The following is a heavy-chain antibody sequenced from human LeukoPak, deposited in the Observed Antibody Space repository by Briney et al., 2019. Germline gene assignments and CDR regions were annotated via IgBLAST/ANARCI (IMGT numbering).Heavy chain of an antibody. D-gene: IGHD3-10*01. V-gene: IGHV3-7*04. J-gene: IGHJ4*02. CDR3: ARDCYATGSHGD. CDR2: VKQDGSEK. Sequence: TGGSLRLSCAASGFTFSSHWMSWVRQAPGKGLEWVANVKQDGSEKYYVDSVKGRFTISRDNAKNSVYLQMNSLRVEDTAVYYCARDCYATGSHGDWGQGTLVTVSS. CDR1: GFTFSSHW.